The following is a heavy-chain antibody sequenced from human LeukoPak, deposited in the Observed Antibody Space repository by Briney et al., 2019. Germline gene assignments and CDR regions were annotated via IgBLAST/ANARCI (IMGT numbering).Heavy chain of an antibody. J-gene: IGHJ4*02. CDR3: ARHGGDYDYLWGSYRSYYFDY. CDR2: IYYTGST. V-gene: IGHV4-59*08. Sequence: KPSETLSLTCTVSGGSISSYYWSWIRQPPGKGLEWIGYIYYTGSTNYNPSLKSRVAISVDTSKNQFSLKLSSVTAADTAVYYCARHGGDYDYLWGSYRSYYFDYWGQGSLVTVSS. D-gene: IGHD3-16*02. CDR1: GGSISSYY.